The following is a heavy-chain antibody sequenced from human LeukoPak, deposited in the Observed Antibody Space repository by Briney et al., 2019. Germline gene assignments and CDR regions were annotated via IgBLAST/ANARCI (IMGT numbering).Heavy chain of an antibody. Sequence: GASVKVSCKASGYSFTSYYMHWVRQAPGQGLEWMGWINPNSGGTKYAQKFQGRVTMTRDTSISTAYLELSRMTSDDTAVHYCARDWAVDFWGQGTLVTVSS. CDR3: ARDWAVDF. V-gene: IGHV1-2*02. D-gene: IGHD3-16*01. J-gene: IGHJ4*02. CDR1: GYSFTSYY. CDR2: INPNSGGT.